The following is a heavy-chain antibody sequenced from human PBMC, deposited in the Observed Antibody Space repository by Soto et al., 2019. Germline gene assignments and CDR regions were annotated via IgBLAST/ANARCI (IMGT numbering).Heavy chain of an antibody. CDR1: GFTFSSYA. Sequence: QPGGSLRLSCAASGFTFSSYAMSWVRQAPGKGLEWVSAISGSGGSTYYADSVKGRFTISRDNSKNTLYLQMNSLRAEDTAVYYCTTLTAVAGTVSWFDPWGQGTLVTVSS. J-gene: IGHJ5*02. CDR3: TTLTAVAGTVSWFDP. CDR2: ISGSGGST. D-gene: IGHD6-19*01. V-gene: IGHV3-23*01.